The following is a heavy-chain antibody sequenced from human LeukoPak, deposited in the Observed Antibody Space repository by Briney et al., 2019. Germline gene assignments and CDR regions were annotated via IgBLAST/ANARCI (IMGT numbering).Heavy chain of an antibody. CDR2: IYYSGST. V-gene: IGHV4-39*07. D-gene: IGHD2-15*01. CDR1: GGSISRSTYY. Sequence: SETLSLTCTVSGGSISRSTYYWGWFRQPPGKGLEWIGTIYYSGSTYYNPSLKSRVTISVDTSKNQFSLKLSSVTAADTAVYYCARRNGGMGGYFDWGQGTLVTVSS. J-gene: IGHJ4*02. CDR3: ARRNGGMGGYFD.